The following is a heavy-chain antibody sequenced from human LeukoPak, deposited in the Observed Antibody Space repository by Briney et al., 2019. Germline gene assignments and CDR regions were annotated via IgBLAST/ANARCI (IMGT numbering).Heavy chain of an antibody. V-gene: IGHV1-18*01. CDR1: GYTFSTFG. D-gene: IGHD1-26*01. CDR3: ARDWDGRSDCFDP. CDR2: VSGRSDDI. Sequence: ASVKVSCQASGYTFSTFGISWVRQAPGHGLEWMGYVSGRSDDINYAQNFEGRLTMTTGTSTSTAYMELVSLTSDDTAVYYCARDWDGRSDCFDPWGQGTLVIVSS. J-gene: IGHJ5*02.